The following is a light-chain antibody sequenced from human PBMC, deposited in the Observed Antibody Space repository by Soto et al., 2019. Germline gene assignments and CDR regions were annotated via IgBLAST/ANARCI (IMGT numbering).Light chain of an antibody. Sequence: DIVLTQSPGTLSLSPGERATLSCRASQSVGSIYLAWYQQKPGQAPRLLIHGASNRASGIPDRFSGSGSGTDLTLTNSRLETEDFAVYYCQQYGSSPRTFGRGTKVEIK. CDR1: QSVGSIY. CDR3: QQYGSSPRT. CDR2: GAS. J-gene: IGKJ1*01. V-gene: IGKV3-20*01.